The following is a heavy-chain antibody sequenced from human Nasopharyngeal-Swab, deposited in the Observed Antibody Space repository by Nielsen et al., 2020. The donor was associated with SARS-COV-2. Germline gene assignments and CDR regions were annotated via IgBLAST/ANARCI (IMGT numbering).Heavy chain of an antibody. Sequence: GSLRLSCAVYGGSFSGYYWSWIRQPPGKGLEWIGEINHSGSTNYNPSLKSRVTISVDTSKNQFSLKLSSVTAADTAVYCCARGGWVVAATYAEYFQHWGQGTLVTVSS. CDR3: ARGGWVVAATYAEYFQH. CDR1: GGSFSGYY. CDR2: INHSGST. J-gene: IGHJ1*01. V-gene: IGHV4-34*01. D-gene: IGHD2-15*01.